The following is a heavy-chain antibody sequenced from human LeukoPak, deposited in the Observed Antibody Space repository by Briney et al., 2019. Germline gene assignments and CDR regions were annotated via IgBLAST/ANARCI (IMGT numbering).Heavy chain of an antibody. J-gene: IGHJ4*02. CDR2: ISGSGGST. Sequence: GGSLRLSCAASGFTFSSYAMSWVRQAPGKELEWVSAISGSGGSTYYADSVKGRFTISRDNSKNTLYLQMNSLRAEDTAVCYCATLKLISVGRHFDYWGQGTLVTVSS. CDR3: ATLKLISVGRHFDY. CDR1: GFTFSSYA. V-gene: IGHV3-23*01. D-gene: IGHD1-26*01.